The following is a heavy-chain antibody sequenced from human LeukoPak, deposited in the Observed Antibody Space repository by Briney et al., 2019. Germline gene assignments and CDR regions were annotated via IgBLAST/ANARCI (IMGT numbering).Heavy chain of an antibody. CDR2: IKEDGSKK. CDR1: GFTFSSYW. CDR3: ATPLDYYDSSGYHQGGD. V-gene: IGHV3-7*03. Sequence: GGSLRLSCAASGFTFSSYWMTWVRQAPGKGLEWVANIKEDGSKKNYVDSVKGRFTITRDNAKNSLYLQMNSLRAEDTAVYYCATPLDYYDSSGYHQGGDWGQGTLVTVSS. J-gene: IGHJ4*02. D-gene: IGHD3-22*01.